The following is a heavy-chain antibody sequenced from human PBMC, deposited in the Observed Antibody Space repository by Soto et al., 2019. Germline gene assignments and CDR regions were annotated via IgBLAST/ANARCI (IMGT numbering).Heavy chain of an antibody. V-gene: IGHV1-3*01. D-gene: IGHD1-26*01. Sequence: QVQLVQSGAEVKKPGASVKVSCKASGYTFTSYAMHWVRQAPGQRLEWMGWINAGNGNTKYSQKFQGRVTITRDTSASTAYMELSSLRSEDTAGYYCAGGDSGSYYNFDYWGQGTLVTVSS. CDR3: AGGDSGSYYNFDY. CDR2: INAGNGNT. J-gene: IGHJ4*02. CDR1: GYTFTSYA.